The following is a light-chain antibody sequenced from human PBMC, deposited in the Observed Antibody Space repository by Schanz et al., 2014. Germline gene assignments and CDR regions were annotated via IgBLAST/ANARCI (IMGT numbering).Light chain of an antibody. V-gene: IGLV2-14*01. CDR3: CSYADGSTLI. J-gene: IGLJ2*01. CDR2: DVN. CDR1: SSDIGGRAY. Sequence: QSALTQPASVSGSPGQSITISCTGTSSDIGGRAYVSWYQQRPGKAPQLILYDVNSRPSGVSNRFSGSKSGNTASLTISGLQAEDEADYYCCSYADGSTLIFGGGTKLTVL.